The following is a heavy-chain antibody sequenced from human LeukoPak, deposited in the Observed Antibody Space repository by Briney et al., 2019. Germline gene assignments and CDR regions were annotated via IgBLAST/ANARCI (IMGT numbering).Heavy chain of an antibody. CDR1: GYTFTDYY. CDR2: INLKSGGT. Sequence: ASVKVSCKASGYTFTDYYMHWVRQAPGQGLEWMGWINLKSGGTNYAGKFQGRVTMTRDTSISTAYMELSRLRSDDTAVYYCARVARYYYDSSGYFGPDYWGQGTLVTVSS. CDR3: ARVARYYYDSSGYFGPDY. D-gene: IGHD3-22*01. V-gene: IGHV1-2*02. J-gene: IGHJ4*02.